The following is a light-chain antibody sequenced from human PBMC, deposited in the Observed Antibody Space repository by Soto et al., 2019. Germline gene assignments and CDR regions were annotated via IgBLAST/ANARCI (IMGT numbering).Light chain of an antibody. CDR1: ETITNND. J-gene: IGKJ2*01. CDR3: HHYGSSPPYT. CDR2: GAS. Sequence: EIVLMQSPDILSLYPGERATVSCRASETITNNDLAWYQQKPGQAPRLLLYGASTRPTGIPDRFSGSGSGTDFTLTIDRLEPEDFAVYFCHHYGSSPPYTFGQGTNLDIK. V-gene: IGKV3-20*01.